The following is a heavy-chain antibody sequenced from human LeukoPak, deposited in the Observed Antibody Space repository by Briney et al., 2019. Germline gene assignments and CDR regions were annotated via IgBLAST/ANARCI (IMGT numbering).Heavy chain of an antibody. J-gene: IGHJ6*02. D-gene: IGHD4-11*01. V-gene: IGHV4-59*01. CDR1: GGSISSYY. Sequence: SETLSLTCTVSGGSISSYYWNWIRRPPGKGLEWIGYIYYSGSTNYNPSLKSRVTISVDTSKNQFSLKLSSVTAADTAVYYCARFYSNYFQHYYGMDVWGQGTTVTVSS. CDR2: IYYSGST. CDR3: ARFYSNYFQHYYGMDV.